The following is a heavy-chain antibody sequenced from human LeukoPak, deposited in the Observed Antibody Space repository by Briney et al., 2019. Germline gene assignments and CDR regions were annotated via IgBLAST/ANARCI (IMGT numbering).Heavy chain of an antibody. J-gene: IGHJ3*01. D-gene: IGHD5-18*01. V-gene: IGHV1-69*04. CDR1: GGTFSSYA. Sequence: WASVKVSCKASGGTFSSYAISWVRQAPGQGLEWMGRIIPILGIANYAQKFQGRVTITADKSTSIAYMELSSLRSEDTAVYYCASPGYSGAFDFWGQGTMVTVSS. CDR2: IIPILGIA. CDR3: ASPGYSGAFDF.